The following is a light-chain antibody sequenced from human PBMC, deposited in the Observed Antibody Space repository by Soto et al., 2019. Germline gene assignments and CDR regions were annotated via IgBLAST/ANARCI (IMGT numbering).Light chain of an antibody. CDR3: QESATTRWA. J-gene: IGKJ1*01. CDR2: AAS. Sequence: DIQMTQSPSSLSASVGDRVTITCRASQTISRYLNWYQQKPGKAPKRLIYAASSLQSGVPSRFSGSGSGTDFTLTISSLHPEDFATFYCQESATTRWAFGQGTKVDIK. CDR1: QTISRY. V-gene: IGKV1-39*01.